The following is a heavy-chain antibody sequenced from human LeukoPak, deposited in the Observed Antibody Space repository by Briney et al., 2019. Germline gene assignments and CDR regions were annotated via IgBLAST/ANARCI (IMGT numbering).Heavy chain of an antibody. CDR2: IIPIFGTA. Sequence: ASVKVSCKASGGTFSIYAISWVRQAPGQGLEWMGGIIPIFGTANYAQKFQGRVTITADESTSTAYMELSSLRSDDTAVYYCARRLRGTTDYWGQGTLVTVSS. J-gene: IGHJ4*02. V-gene: IGHV1-69*13. CDR1: GGTFSIYA. D-gene: IGHD1-1*01. CDR3: ARRLRGTTDY.